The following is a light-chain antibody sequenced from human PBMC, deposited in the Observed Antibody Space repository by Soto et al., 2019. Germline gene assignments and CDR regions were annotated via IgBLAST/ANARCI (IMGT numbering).Light chain of an antibody. CDR3: LRYCVIPVS. Sequence: DIVMTQSPASLAVSLGERATINCKSSQSVLYNSNNKTYLSWYQQKPGQPPKLLFYWASARESGVPDRFSGSGSGTDFPLSMCSLQAEDVGNYPCLRYCVIPVSFGGGAKVEIK. CDR2: WAS. J-gene: IGKJ4*01. V-gene: IGKV4-1*01. CDR1: QSVLYNSNNKTY.